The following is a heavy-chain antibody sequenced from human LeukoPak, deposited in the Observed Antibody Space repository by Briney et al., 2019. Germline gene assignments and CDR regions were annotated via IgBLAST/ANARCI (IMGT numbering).Heavy chain of an antibody. V-gene: IGHV4-4*02. CDR3: ARHPYTITMVRGWDY. D-gene: IGHD3-10*01. CDR1: GGSISSTNW. Sequence: PSETLSLTCGVSGGSISSTNWWTWVRQPPGKGLEWIGEVHLDGRTNYKPFLQSRLTMSVDFSENHISLKLTSVTAADTAVYYCARHPYTITMVRGWDYWGQGTLVTVSS. J-gene: IGHJ4*02. CDR2: VHLDGRT.